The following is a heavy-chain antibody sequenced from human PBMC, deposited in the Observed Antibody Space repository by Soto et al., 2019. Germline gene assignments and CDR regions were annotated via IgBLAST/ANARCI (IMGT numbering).Heavy chain of an antibody. CDR1: GFTVSSNY. J-gene: IGHJ5*02. V-gene: IGHV3-53*02. Sequence: EVQVVETGGGLIQPGGSLRLSCAVSGFTVSSNYMSWVRQPPGKGPEWVSDIDSGGSTYYADSVKGRFTISRDNSKNTLYLQMNSLRAEDTAVYYCARERDGHNPNWFDLWGQGTLVTVSS. D-gene: IGHD2-8*01. CDR3: ARERDGHNPNWFDL. CDR2: IDSGGST.